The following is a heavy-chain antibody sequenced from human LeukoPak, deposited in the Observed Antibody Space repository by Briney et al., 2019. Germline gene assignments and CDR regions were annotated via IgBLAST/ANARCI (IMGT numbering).Heavy chain of an antibody. CDR2: IWYEGSNK. V-gene: IGHV3-33*01. CDR3: PRGGNYDSRLDY. J-gene: IGHJ4*02. Sequence: GGSPRLSRAASGFTFSRYGMQGVREAPGKGLEWVAGIWYEGSNKYYADSVKGRFTISRDNSKNTLYRQINSLRAEDTAVYYCPRGGNYDSRLDYWGQGTLVTVSS. CDR1: GFTFSRYG. D-gene: IGHD3-22*01.